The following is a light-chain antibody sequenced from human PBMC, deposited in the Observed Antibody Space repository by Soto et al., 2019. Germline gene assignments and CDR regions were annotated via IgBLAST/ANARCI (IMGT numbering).Light chain of an antibody. CDR1: SSDVGGYNY. CDR2: DVS. V-gene: IGLV2-14*01. CDR3: SSYTSSSTLNV. J-gene: IGLJ1*01. Sequence: QSALTQPASVSGSPGQSITIPCTGTSSDVGGYNYVSWYQQHPGQAPKLIIYDVSNRPSGVSNRFSGSKSGNTASLTISGLQAEDEADYYCSSYTSSSTLNVFGTGTKLTVL.